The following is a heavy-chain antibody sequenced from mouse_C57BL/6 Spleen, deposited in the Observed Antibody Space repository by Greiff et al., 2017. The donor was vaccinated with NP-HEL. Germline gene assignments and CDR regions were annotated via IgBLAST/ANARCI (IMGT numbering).Heavy chain of an antibody. CDR2: IDPEDGDT. D-gene: IGHD2-4*01. J-gene: IGHJ3*01. Sequence: VQLQQSGAELVRPGASVKLSCTASGFNIKDYYMHWVKQRPEQGLEWIGRIDPEDGDTEYAPKFQGKATMTADTSSNTAYLQLSSLTSEDTAVYYCTTFGIYYEYDGFAYWGQGTLVTVSA. CDR3: TTFGIYYEYDGFAY. CDR1: GFNIKDYY. V-gene: IGHV14-1*01.